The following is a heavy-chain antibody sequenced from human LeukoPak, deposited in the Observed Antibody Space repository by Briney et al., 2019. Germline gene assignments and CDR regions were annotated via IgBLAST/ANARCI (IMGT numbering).Heavy chain of an antibody. CDR1: GYTFTGYY. CDR3: ARDEGDGYTATLLFDY. V-gene: IGHV1-18*04. Sequence: ASVKVSCKASGYTFTGYYMHWVRQAPGQGLEWMGWISAYNGNTNYAQKLQGRVTMTTDTSTSTAYMELRSLRSDDTAVYYCARDEGDGYTATLLFDYWGQGTLVTVSS. J-gene: IGHJ4*02. CDR2: ISAYNGNT. D-gene: IGHD5-24*01.